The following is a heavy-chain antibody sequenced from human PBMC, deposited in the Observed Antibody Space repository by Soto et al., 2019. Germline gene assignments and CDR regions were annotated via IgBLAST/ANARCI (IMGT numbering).Heavy chain of an antibody. D-gene: IGHD3-3*01. CDR2: ISAYNGNT. J-gene: IGHJ6*03. CDR1: GYTFTSYG. Sequence: ASVKVSCKASGYTFTSYGISWVRQAPGQGLEWMGWISAYNGNTNYAQKLQGRVTMTTDTSTSTAYMELRSLRSDDTAVYYCARVHYDFWSGYYPLYYYYYMDVWGKGTTVTVSS. V-gene: IGHV1-18*01. CDR3: ARVHYDFWSGYYPLYYYYYMDV.